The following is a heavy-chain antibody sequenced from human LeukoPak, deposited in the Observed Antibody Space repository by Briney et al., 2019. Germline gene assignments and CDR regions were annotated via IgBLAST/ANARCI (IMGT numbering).Heavy chain of an antibody. CDR3: ARGGAWELSTLRGSDYFDY. V-gene: IGHV1-2*02. CDR1: GYTFTGFY. J-gene: IGHJ4*02. Sequence: GASVKVSCKASGYTFTGFYVHWVRQAPGQGLEWMGWINPYSGVTKNAQKFQGRVTMTRDTLISAAYMELSSLRSDDTAVFYCARGGAWELSTLRGSDYFDYWGQGTLVTVSS. D-gene: IGHD1-26*01. CDR2: INPYSGVT.